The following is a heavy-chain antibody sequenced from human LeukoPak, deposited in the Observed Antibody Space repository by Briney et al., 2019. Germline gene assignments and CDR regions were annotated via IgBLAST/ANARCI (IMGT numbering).Heavy chain of an antibody. Sequence: GASVKVSCTASGYTFTSYGISWVRQAPGQGLERVGWISAYNGNTNYTQKLQGSVTITTDTSTTTAYMELRSLRSDDTAVYYCASFPLGYCSGGSCYAVMASILDYWGQGTLVTVSS. CDR1: GYTFTSYG. J-gene: IGHJ4*02. CDR2: ISAYNGNT. V-gene: IGHV1-18*01. CDR3: ASFPLGYCSGGSCYAVMASILDY. D-gene: IGHD2-15*01.